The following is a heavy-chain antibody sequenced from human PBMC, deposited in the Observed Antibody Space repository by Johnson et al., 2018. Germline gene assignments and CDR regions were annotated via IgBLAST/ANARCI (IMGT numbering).Heavy chain of an antibody. V-gene: IGHV3-33*01. J-gene: IGHJ6*02. CDR1: GFTFSSYG. CDR2: IWYDGSNK. D-gene: IGHD4-11*01. Sequence: QVQLVQSVGGVVQPGRSLRLSCAASGFTFSSYGMHWVRQAPGKGLEWVAVIWYDGSNKYYADSVKGRFTISRDNSKNTLYLQLNSLRAEDTAVYYCARDRQTTVNPYYYYGMDVWGQGTTVTVSS. CDR3: ARDRQTTVNPYYYYGMDV.